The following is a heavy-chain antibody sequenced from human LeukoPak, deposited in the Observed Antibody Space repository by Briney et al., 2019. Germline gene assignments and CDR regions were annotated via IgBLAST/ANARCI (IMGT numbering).Heavy chain of an antibody. CDR1: GYSISSGYY. CDR2: IYHSGST. J-gene: IGHJ5*02. D-gene: IGHD2-2*01. Sequence: SETLSLTCTVSGYSISSGYYWGWIRQPPGKGLEWIGSIYHSGSTYYNPSLKSRVTISVDTSKNQFSLKLSSVTAADTAVYYCARGYCSSTSYFIRGRWFDPWGQGTLVTVSS. V-gene: IGHV4-38-2*02. CDR3: ARGYCSSTSYFIRGRWFDP.